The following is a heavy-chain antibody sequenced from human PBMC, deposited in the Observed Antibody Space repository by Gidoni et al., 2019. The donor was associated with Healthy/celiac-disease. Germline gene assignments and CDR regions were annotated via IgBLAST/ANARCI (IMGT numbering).Heavy chain of an antibody. D-gene: IGHD4-17*01. Sequence: QVQLQQWGAGLLKPTETLSLTCAVYGGSFSGYYWSWIRHPPGKGLEWIGEINHSGSTNYNPSLKSRVTISVDTSKNQFSLKLSSVTAADTAVYYCAREGDYGDYYWGQGTLVTVSS. CDR3: AREGDYGDYY. CDR2: INHSGST. V-gene: IGHV4-34*01. CDR1: GGSFSGYY. J-gene: IGHJ4*02.